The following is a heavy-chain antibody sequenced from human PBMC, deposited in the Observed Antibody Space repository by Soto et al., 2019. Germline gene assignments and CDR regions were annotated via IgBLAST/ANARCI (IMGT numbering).Heavy chain of an antibody. Sequence: DVKLLASGGGLVQPAGSLRLSCAASGFTFSSYAMGWVRQGPGKGLEWVAVVSIGGSTHYADSVRGRFTISRDNPKNTLALQMNSLSAEDTAVYFCAKRRGAGGHFDFWCQGALVTVSS. D-gene: IGHD2-15*01. CDR3: AKRRGAGGHFDF. CDR1: GFTFSSYA. V-gene: IGHV3-23*01. J-gene: IGHJ4*02. CDR2: VSIGGST.